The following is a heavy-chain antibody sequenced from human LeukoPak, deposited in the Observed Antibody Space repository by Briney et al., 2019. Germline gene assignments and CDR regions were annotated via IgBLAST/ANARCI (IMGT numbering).Heavy chain of an antibody. Sequence: GGSLRLSCAASGFTFSSYAMSWVRQAPGKGLEWVSAISGSGGSTYYADSVKGRFTISRDNSKNTLYLQMNSLRAEDTAVYYCAKYPRWNHFPHWFDPWGQGTLVTVSS. CDR2: ISGSGGST. CDR3: AKYPRWNHFPHWFDP. V-gene: IGHV3-23*01. J-gene: IGHJ5*02. D-gene: IGHD1-14*01. CDR1: GFTFSSYA.